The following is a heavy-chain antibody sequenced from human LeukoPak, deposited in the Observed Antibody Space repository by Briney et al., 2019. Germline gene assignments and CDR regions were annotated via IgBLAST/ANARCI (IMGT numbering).Heavy chain of an antibody. CDR3: AITRGYYDSSGYYSPLFDY. V-gene: IGHV1-24*01. D-gene: IGHD3-22*01. J-gene: IGHJ4*02. CDR2: FDPEDGET. Sequence: ASVTVSCTVSGYTLTELSMHWVRQAPGKGLEWMGGFDPEDGETIYAQKFQGRVTMTEDTSTDTAYMELSSLRSEDTAVYYCAITRGYYDSSGYYSPLFDYWGQGTLVTVSS. CDR1: GYTLTELS.